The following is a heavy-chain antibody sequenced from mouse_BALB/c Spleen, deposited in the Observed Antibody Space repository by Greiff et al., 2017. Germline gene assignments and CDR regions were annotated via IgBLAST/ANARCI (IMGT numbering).Heavy chain of an antibody. CDR2: INSNGGST. D-gene: IGHD1-1*01. J-gene: IGHJ2*01. CDR1: GFTFSSYG. Sequence: EVMLVESGGGLVQPGGSLKLSCAASGFTFSSYGMSWVRQTPDKRLELVATINSNGGSTYYPDSVKGRFTISRDNAKNTLYLQMSSLKSEDTAMYYCASFITTVPYYFDYWGQGTTLTVSS. CDR3: ASFITTVPYYFDY. V-gene: IGHV5-6-3*01.